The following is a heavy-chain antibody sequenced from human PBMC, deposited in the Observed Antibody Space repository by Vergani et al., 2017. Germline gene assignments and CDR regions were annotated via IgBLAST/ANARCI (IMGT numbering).Heavy chain of an antibody. CDR1: GYSFTSYW. V-gene: IGHV5-51*01. CDR3: ARRGVAATLGYYYYYMDV. D-gene: IGHD2-15*01. J-gene: IGHJ6*03. Sequence: EVQLVQSGAEVKKPGESLKISCKGSGYSFTSYWIGWVRQMPGKGLEWMGIIYPGDSDTRYSQSFQGQVTISADKSISTAYLQWSSLKASDTAMYYCARRGVAATLGYYYYYMDVWGKGTTVTVSS. CDR2: IYPGDSDT.